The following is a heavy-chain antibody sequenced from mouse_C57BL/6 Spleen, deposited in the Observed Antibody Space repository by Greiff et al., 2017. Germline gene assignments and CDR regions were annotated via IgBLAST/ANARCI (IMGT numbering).Heavy chain of an antibody. Sequence: QVQLQQPGAELVKPGASVKLSCKASGYTFTSYWMHWVKQRPGRGLAWIGRIDPNRGGTKYNEKFKSKATLTVDKPSSTAYMQLSSLTSEDSAVYYCARWGIYYGNPGYFDYWGQGTTRTVSS. V-gene: IGHV1-72*01. D-gene: IGHD2-1*01. CDR1: GYTFTSYW. CDR3: ARWGIYYGNPGYFDY. CDR2: IDPNRGGT. J-gene: IGHJ2*01.